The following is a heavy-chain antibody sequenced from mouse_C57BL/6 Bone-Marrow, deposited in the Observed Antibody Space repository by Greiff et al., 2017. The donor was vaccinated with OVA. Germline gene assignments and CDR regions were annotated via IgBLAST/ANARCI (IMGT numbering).Heavy chain of an antibody. CDR3: TREDDYPYYFDY. CDR2: IYPGNSDT. D-gene: IGHD2-4*01. Sequence: VQLQQSGTVLARPGASVKMSCKTSGYTFTSYWMHWVKQRPGQGLEWIGAIYPGNSDTSYNQKFKGKAKLTAVTSASTAYMDLSSLTNEDSAVYYCTREDDYPYYFDYWGQGTTLTVSS. J-gene: IGHJ2*01. V-gene: IGHV1-5*01. CDR1: GYTFTSYW.